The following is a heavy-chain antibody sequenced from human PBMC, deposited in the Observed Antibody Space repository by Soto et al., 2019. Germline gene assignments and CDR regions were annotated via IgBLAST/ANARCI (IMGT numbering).Heavy chain of an antibody. V-gene: IGHV4-34*01. CDR3: ARDKITGLFDY. J-gene: IGHJ4*02. D-gene: IGHD2-8*02. CDR2: INHSGST. Sequence: SETLSLTCAVYGGSFSGYYWSWIRQPPGKGLEWIGEINHSGSTNYKPSLKSRVTISVDTSKNQFSLKLSSVTAADTAVYYCARDKITGLFDYWGQGTLVTVSS. CDR1: GGSFSGYY.